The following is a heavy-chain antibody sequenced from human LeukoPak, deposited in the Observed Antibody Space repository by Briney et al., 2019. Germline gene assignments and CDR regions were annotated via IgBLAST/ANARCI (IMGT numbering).Heavy chain of an antibody. CDR3: ARDPYDSSGYPMGY. CDR1: GFTFRSYA. Sequence: AGGSLRLSCAASGFTFRSYAVHWVRQAPGKGLEWVAGISYDASNKYYADSVKGRFTISRDNSKNTLSLQMSSLRAEDTAVYYCARDPYDSSGYPMGYWGQGTLVTVSS. CDR2: ISYDASNK. V-gene: IGHV3-30-3*01. D-gene: IGHD3-22*01. J-gene: IGHJ4*02.